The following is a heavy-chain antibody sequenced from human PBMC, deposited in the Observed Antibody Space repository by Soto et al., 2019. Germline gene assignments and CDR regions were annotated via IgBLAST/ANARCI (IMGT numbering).Heavy chain of an antibody. CDR2: IYHSGGT. V-gene: IGHV4-4*02. CDR1: GGSISSTYW. J-gene: IGHJ6*02. Sequence: QVQLEESGPGLVKPSETLSLTCGVSGGSISSTYWWTWVRQPPGKGLEWIGEIYHSGGTNYNPSRESRVTISVDKSKNQFSLTVTSVTAADTAVYYCAREKGLPYYSYDLDVWGQGTTVIVSS. CDR3: AREKGLPYYSYDLDV.